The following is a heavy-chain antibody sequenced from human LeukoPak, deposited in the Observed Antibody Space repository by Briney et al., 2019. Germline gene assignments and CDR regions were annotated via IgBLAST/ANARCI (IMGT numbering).Heavy chain of an antibody. D-gene: IGHD6-13*01. CDR2: IRYDGSNK. V-gene: IGHV3-30*02. J-gene: IGHJ4*02. CDR1: GFTFSSYG. CDR3: AKDLIAAAGTGYFDY. Sequence: PGGSLRPSCAASGFTFSSYGMHWVRQAPGKGLEWVAFIRYDGSNKYYADSVKGRFTISRDNSKNTLYLQMNSLRAEDTAVYYCAKDLIAAAGTGYFDYWGQGTLVTVSS.